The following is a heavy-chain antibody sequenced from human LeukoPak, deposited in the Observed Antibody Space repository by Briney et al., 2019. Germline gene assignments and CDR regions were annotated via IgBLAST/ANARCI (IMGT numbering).Heavy chain of an antibody. CDR2: IKHDGSEK. CDR1: GFTFSSYW. Sequence: GGCLRLSRAASGFTFSSYWMSWVRQAPGKGLEWVANIKHDGSEKYYVDSVKGRFTISRDNAKNSLFLQMNSLRAEDTAGYYSVRDSLTKGADYWGQGTLVTVSS. V-gene: IGHV3-7*01. CDR3: VRDSLTKGADY. J-gene: IGHJ4*02.